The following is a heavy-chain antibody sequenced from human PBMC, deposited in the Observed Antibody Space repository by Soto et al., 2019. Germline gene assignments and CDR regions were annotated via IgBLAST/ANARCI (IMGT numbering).Heavy chain of an antibody. J-gene: IGHJ4*02. D-gene: IGHD5-18*01. V-gene: IGHV3-23*01. CDR3: AGPGYSSQDY. CDR2: ISGSGDGT. CDR1: GLTFSSFA. Sequence: GGSLRLSCAASGLTFSSFALSWVRQAPGKGLEWVSAISGSGDGTDYAASVKGRFTISRDNSKNTLYLQMNSLRAEDTAVYYCAGPGYSSQDYWGQGALVTVSS.